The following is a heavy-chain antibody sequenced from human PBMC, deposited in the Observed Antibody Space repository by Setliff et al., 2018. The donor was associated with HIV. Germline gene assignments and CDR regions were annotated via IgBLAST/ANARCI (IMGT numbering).Heavy chain of an antibody. J-gene: IGHJ4*02. V-gene: IGHV4-34*01. Sequence: KTSETLSLTCAVYGASFSGYYWSWVRQPPGKGLEWVGEINHSGSANYNPPLKSRVTISVDTSKNQFSLKLTSVTAADTAVYYCASAGSGTRAPPRYWGQGTLVTVSS. CDR2: INHSGSA. D-gene: IGHD1-1*01. CDR1: GASFSGYY. CDR3: ASAGSGTRAPPRY.